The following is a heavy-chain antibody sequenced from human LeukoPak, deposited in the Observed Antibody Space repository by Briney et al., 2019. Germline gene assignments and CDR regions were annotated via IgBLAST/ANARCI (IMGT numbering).Heavy chain of an antibody. J-gene: IGHJ4*02. D-gene: IGHD5-12*01. V-gene: IGHV1-2*02. CDR2: INPNSGGT. Sequence: ASVKVSCKASGYTFTGYYMHWVRQAPGQGLEWMGWINPNSGGTNYAQKFQGRVTMTRDTSISTAYMGLSRLRSDDTAVYYCAPGSDSGYDRVGTYFDYWGQGALVTVSS. CDR3: APGSDSGYDRVGTYFDY. CDR1: GYTFTGYY.